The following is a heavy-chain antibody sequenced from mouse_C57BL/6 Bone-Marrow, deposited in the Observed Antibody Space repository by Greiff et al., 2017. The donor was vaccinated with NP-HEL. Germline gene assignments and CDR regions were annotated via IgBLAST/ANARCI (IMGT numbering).Heavy chain of an antibody. CDR2: IRNKANNHAT. Sequence: DVQLQESGGGLVQPGGSMKLSCAASGFTFSDAWMDWVRQSPEKGLEWVAEIRNKANNHATYYAESVKGRFTISRDDSKSSVYLQMNSLRAEDTGIYYCTSSYYYGSRAWFAYWGQGTLVTVSA. D-gene: IGHD1-1*01. V-gene: IGHV6-6*01. J-gene: IGHJ3*01. CDR3: TSSYYYGSRAWFAY. CDR1: GFTFSDAW.